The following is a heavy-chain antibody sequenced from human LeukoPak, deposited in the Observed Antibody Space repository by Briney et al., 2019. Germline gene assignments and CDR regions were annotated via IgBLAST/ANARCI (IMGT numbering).Heavy chain of an antibody. J-gene: IGHJ5*02. D-gene: IGHD2-2*01. Sequence: GESLKISCKGSGYSFTSYWIGWVRQMPGKGPEWMGIIYPGDSDTRYSPSFQGQVTISADKSISTAYLQWSSLKASDTAMYYCARGDCSSTSCQSSPAFDPWGQGTLVTVSS. V-gene: IGHV5-51*01. CDR3: ARGDCSSTSCQSSPAFDP. CDR2: IYPGDSDT. CDR1: GYSFTSYW.